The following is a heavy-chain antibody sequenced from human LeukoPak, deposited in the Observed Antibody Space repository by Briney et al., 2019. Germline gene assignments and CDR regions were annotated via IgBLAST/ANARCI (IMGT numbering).Heavy chain of an antibody. J-gene: IGHJ4*02. D-gene: IGHD5-18*01. CDR1: GYTFTGYY. V-gene: IGHV1-2*02. CDR2: INPNTGDT. CDR3: AKGQGRGYTYGLYYFDY. Sequence: ASVKVSCKASGYTFTGYYMHWVRQAPGQGLEWMGWINPNTGDTNYAQKFQGRVTMTRDTSSSTAYMELSRLRSDDTAMYYCAKGQGRGYTYGLYYFDYWGQGTLVTVSS.